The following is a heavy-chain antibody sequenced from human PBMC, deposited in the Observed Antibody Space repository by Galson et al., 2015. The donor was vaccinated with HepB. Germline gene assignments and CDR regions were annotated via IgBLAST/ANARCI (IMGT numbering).Heavy chain of an antibody. J-gene: IGHJ6*03. CDR1: GYIFTSYY. D-gene: IGHD1-26*01. Sequence: SVKVSCKASGYIFTSYYIHWVRQAPGQGLEWMGIINPNGGSTSYAQKFPGRVTMTRATYTSTVYTGLSSLRSEDTAVYYCARRGYSGAYYYYYMDVWGKGTPVTGSS. CDR3: ARRGYSGAYYYYYMDV. CDR2: INPNGGST. V-gene: IGHV1-46*01.